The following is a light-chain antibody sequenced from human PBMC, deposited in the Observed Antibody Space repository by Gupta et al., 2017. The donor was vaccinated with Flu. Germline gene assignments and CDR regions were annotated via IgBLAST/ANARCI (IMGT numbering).Light chain of an antibody. CDR1: KLGSIY. CDR2: HDM. CDR3: QAWDSNTYV. Sequence: GSGDKLGSIYASWYQQKQGQSPVLIIYHDMKRPSGIPERFSASNSGDTATLTISGTRAIDEADYYCQAWDSNTYVFGSGTKVTVL. V-gene: IGLV3-1*01. J-gene: IGLJ1*01.